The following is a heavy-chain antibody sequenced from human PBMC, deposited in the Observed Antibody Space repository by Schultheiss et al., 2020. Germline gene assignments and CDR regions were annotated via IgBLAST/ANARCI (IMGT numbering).Heavy chain of an antibody. CDR1: RFTVRSNY. CDR2: IKQDGSEK. V-gene: IGHV3-7*01. CDR3: ASRWSTDY. Sequence: GGSLRLSCAASRFTVRSNYMSWVRQAPGKGLEWVANIKQDGSEKYYVDSVKGRFTISRDNAKNSLYLQMNSLRDEDTAVYYCASRWSTDYWGQGTLVTVSS. J-gene: IGHJ4*02.